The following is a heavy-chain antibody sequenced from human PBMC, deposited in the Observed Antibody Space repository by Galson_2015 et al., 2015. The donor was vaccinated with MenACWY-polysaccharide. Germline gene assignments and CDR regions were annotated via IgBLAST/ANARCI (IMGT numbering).Heavy chain of an antibody. CDR2: VSTYNGDT. Sequence: SVKVSCKASGYTFTNCAITWVRQAPGKGLEWMGWVSTYNGDTNYAQKLQGRVAMTTDTSTSTSYMELSSLRSDDTAVYYCTRFSFYYGLYFDFWGQGTLVTVSS. CDR3: TRFSFYYGLYFDF. CDR1: GYTFTNCA. D-gene: IGHD3-10*01. J-gene: IGHJ4*02. V-gene: IGHV1-18*04.